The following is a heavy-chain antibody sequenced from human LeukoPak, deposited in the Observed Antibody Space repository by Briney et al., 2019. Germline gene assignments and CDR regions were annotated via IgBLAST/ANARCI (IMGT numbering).Heavy chain of an antibody. D-gene: IGHD1-26*01. J-gene: IGHJ5*02. CDR2: MNPNSGNT. CDR1: GYTFTSYD. V-gene: IGHV1-8*01. Sequence: ASVTVSCKASGYTFTSYDINWVRQAPGQGLEWMGWMNPNSGNTGYAQKFQGRVTMTRNTSISTAYMELSSLRSEDTAVYYCARRRRVGANNWFDHWGQGTLVTVSS. CDR3: ARRRRVGANNWFDH.